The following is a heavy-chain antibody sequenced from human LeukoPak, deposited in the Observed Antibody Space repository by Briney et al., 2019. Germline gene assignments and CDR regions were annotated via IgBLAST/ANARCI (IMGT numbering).Heavy chain of an antibody. V-gene: IGHV3-30-3*01. Sequence: GGSLRLSCAASGFTFSSYAMHWVRQAPGKGLEWVAVISYDGSNKYYADSVKGRFTISRDNSKNTLYLQMNSLGAEDTAVYYCARDLAVAEAWFDPWGQGTLVTVSS. CDR1: GFTFSSYA. J-gene: IGHJ5*02. D-gene: IGHD6-19*01. CDR2: ISYDGSNK. CDR3: ARDLAVAEAWFDP.